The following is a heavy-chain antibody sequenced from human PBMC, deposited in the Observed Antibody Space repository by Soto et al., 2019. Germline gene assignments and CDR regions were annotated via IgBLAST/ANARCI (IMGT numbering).Heavy chain of an antibody. D-gene: IGHD3-16*01. CDR1: GDTVSTNTAA. V-gene: IGHV6-1*01. Sequence: SQTLSLTCAISGDTVSTNTAAWNWIRQSPSRGLEWLGRIYYKSRWYNDYSESLKSRIAIIPDTSRNQFSLQLNSVIPEDTAVYYCARDWGSDQDQTYYYGMDVWGQGTKVTVSS. CDR2: IYYKSRWYN. CDR3: ARDWGSDQDQTYYYGMDV. J-gene: IGHJ6*02.